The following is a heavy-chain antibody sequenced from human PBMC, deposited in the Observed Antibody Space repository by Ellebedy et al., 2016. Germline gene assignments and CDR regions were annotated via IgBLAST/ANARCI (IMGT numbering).Heavy chain of an antibody. Sequence: SETLSLTCAVYGGSFSGYYWSWIRQPPGKGLEWIGEINHSGSTNYNPSLKSRVTISVDTSKNQFSLKLSSVTAADTAVYYCARGRRGGSSWSELHSSDYWGQGTLVTVSS. V-gene: IGHV4-34*01. CDR3: ARGRRGGSSWSELHSSDY. CDR1: GGSFSGYY. CDR2: INHSGST. J-gene: IGHJ4*02. D-gene: IGHD6-13*01.